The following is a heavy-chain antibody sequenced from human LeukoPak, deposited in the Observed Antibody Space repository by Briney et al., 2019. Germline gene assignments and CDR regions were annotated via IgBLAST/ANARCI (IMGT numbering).Heavy chain of an antibody. CDR3: VKSGYSSSWFDY. CDR2: ISYDGSNK. CDR1: GFTFSSYA. J-gene: IGHJ4*02. D-gene: IGHD6-13*01. Sequence: GRSLRLSCAASGFTFSSYAMHWVRQAPGKGLEWVAVISYDGSNKYYADSVKGRFTISRDNSKNTLYVQMNSLRAEDTAVYYCVKSGYSSSWFDYWGQGTLVTVSS. V-gene: IGHV3-30*04.